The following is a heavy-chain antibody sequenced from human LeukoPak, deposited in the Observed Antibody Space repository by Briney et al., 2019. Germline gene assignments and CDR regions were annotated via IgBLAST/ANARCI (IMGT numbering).Heavy chain of an antibody. D-gene: IGHD4-11*01. J-gene: IGHJ6*03. CDR3: AKDYSSCEWGYLDG. CDR2: IGGSEGRT. CDR1: GFTFSTYA. V-gene: IGHV3-23*01. Sequence: GGSLSLYCAASGFTFSTYAMIWVGPGPGQGLEWVSHIGGSEGRTRYADSVKGRFTISTDKAKDTLYLEMNSPRAEDRTLYYCAKDYSSCEWGYLDGWGKGTTLTNSS.